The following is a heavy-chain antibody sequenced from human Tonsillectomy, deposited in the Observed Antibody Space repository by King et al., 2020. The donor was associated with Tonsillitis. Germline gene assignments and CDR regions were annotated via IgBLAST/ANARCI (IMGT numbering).Heavy chain of an antibody. CDR1: GGTFSSYA. CDR2: IIPIFGTA. J-gene: IGHJ6*03. CDR3: ARTVPGIVATKNYYYYMDV. V-gene: IGHV1-69*01. D-gene: IGHD5-12*01. Sequence: VQLVQSGAEVKKPGSSVKVSCKASGGTFSSYAISWVRQAPGQGLEWMGGIIPIFGTANYAQKFQGRVTITADESTSTAYMELSSLRSEDTAVYYCARTVPGIVATKNYYYYMDVWGKGTTVTVSS.